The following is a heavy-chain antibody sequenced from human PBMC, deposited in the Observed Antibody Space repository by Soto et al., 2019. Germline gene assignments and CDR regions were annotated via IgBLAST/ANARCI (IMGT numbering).Heavy chain of an antibody. CDR3: ATYRRLCSGGSCYGGIWFDP. J-gene: IGHJ5*02. Sequence: SETLSLTCAVYGGSFSGYYWSWIRQPPGKGLEWIGEINHSGSTNYNPSLKSRVTISVDTSKNQFSLKLSSVTAADTAVYYCATYRRLCSGGSCYGGIWFDPWGQGTLVTVA. CDR2: INHSGST. D-gene: IGHD2-15*01. V-gene: IGHV4-34*01. CDR1: GGSFSGYY.